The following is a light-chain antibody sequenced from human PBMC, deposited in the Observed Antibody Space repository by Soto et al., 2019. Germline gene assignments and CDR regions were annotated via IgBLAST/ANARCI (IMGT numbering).Light chain of an antibody. V-gene: IGKV1-39*01. J-gene: IGKJ4*01. CDR2: GAS. CDR1: RTINTY. CDR3: QQTYSDIS. Sequence: DVRMTQSPSSLSASVGDTITITCRASRTINTYLNWFQQKPGEPPGLLIYGASTLHDGVPSRFSGSGSGADFTRTISGLQPEDFASYHCQQTYSDISFGGGTKV.